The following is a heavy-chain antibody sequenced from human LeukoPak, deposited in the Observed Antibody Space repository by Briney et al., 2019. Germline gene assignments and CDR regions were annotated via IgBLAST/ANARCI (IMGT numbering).Heavy chain of an antibody. CDR3: ARNPYSSSWYSGY. J-gene: IGHJ4*02. D-gene: IGHD6-13*01. Sequence: GASVKVSCKASGGTFSSYAISWVRQAPGQGLEWMGRIIPIFGTAYYAQKFQGRVTITTDESTSTAYMELSSLRSEDTAVYYCARNPYSSSWYSGYWGQGTLVTVSS. CDR2: IIPIFGTA. CDR1: GGTFSSYA. V-gene: IGHV1-69*05.